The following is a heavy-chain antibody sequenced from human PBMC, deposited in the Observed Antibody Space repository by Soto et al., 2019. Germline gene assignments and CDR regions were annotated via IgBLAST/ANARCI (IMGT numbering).Heavy chain of an antibody. V-gene: IGHV3-7*03. CDR3: ARGTYSSGWNPDYFDY. Sequence: PGGSVRLSCAASRFTFSNYWMSWVRQAPGKGLEWVANIKQDGSETYYVDSLKGRFSISRDNAKNSLYLQMNSLRAEDTAVYYCARGTYSSGWNPDYFDYWGQGTPVTVSS. CDR1: RFTFSNYW. J-gene: IGHJ4*02. D-gene: IGHD6-19*01. CDR2: IKQDGSET.